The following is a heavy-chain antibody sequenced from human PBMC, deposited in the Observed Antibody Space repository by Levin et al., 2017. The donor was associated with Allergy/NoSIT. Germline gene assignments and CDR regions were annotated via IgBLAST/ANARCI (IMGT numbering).Heavy chain of an antibody. CDR1: GFTFSDYT. J-gene: IGHJ3*01. V-gene: IGHV3-23*01. Sequence: RSGGSLRLSCAASGFTFSDYTMNWIRQTPGKGLAWLSSISGRSDKIYYAYSVKGRFTISRDNSKNTLFLQMNSLTADDTAVYYCARGTLPSCGWGPYDFWGHGSSVSASS. CDR3: ARGTLPSCGWGPYDF. D-gene: IGHD5-12*01. CDR2: ISGRSDKI.